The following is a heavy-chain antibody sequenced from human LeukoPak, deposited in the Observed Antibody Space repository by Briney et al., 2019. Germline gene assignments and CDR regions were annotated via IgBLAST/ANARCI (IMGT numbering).Heavy chain of an antibody. J-gene: IGHJ6*03. D-gene: IGHD3-10*01. CDR1: GFTCSSYS. CDR3: ARERGPYYYYYMDV. V-gene: IGHV3-48*01. Sequence: PGGSLRLSCAASGFTCSSYSMNWVRQAPGKGLEWVSYISSSSSTIYYADSMKGRSTISRDNAKNSLYLQMNSLRAEDTAVYYCARERGPYYYYYMDVWGKGTTVTVSS. CDR2: ISSSSSTI.